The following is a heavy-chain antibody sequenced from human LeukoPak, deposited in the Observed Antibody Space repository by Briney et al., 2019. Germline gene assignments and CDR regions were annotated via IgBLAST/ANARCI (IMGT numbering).Heavy chain of an antibody. CDR3: ARDPPASYNWDGDY. J-gene: IGHJ4*02. V-gene: IGHV3-21*01. CDR1: GFTFSTFT. CDR2: ISSSSSYI. Sequence: PGGSLRLSCAASGFTFSTFTMNWVRQAPGEGLEWVSSISSSSSYIYYADSVKGRFTISRDNAKNSLYLQMNSLRPEDTAVYYCARDPPASYNWDGDYWGQGTLVTVST. D-gene: IGHD1-1*01.